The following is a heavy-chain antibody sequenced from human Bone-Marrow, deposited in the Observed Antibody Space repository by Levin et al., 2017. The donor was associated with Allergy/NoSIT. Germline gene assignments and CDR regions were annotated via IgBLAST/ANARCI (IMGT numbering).Heavy chain of an antibody. D-gene: IGHD6-25*01. Sequence: GGSLRLSCVGSGFTFSDAWMSWVRRAPGKGLEWVGRIKSKTDGGATDYAAPVKGRFTISRDDSKSTAYLQMSSLTPEDTGVYYCTTRGGLGYWGQGTLVTVSS. CDR2: IKSKTDGGAT. CDR3: TTRGGLGY. CDR1: GFTFSDAW. J-gene: IGHJ4*02. V-gene: IGHV3-15*01.